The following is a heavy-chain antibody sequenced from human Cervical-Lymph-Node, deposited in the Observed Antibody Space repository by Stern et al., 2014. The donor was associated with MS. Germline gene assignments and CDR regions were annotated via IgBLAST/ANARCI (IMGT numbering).Heavy chain of an antibody. J-gene: IGHJ4*02. V-gene: IGHV1-8*01. CDR3: ARVRTAHGRRVDY. CDR1: GYTFTSYD. CDR2: MNPNNGNR. Sequence: VQLVESGAEVKKPGASVKVSCKASGYTFTSYDIHWVRQATGQGLEWMGWMNPNNGNRDSAQKFQGRVTMTSNTSISTAYMELTSLRSDDTAVYYCARVRTAHGRRVDYWGQGTLVTVSS. D-gene: IGHD2-15*01.